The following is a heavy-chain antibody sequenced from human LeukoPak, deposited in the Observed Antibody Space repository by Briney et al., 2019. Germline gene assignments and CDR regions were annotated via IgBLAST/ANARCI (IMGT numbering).Heavy chain of an antibody. D-gene: IGHD6-19*01. CDR2: IYTSGST. CDR3: ARTPWYSSGWYGSDY. J-gene: IGHJ4*02. CDR1: GGSISSDSYY. V-gene: IGHV4-61*02. Sequence: SETLSHTCTVSGGSISSDSYYWSWIRQPAGKGLEWIGRIYTSGSTNYNPSLKSRVTISLDMSNNQFSLKLSSVTAADTAVYYCARTPWYSSGWYGSDYWGQGTLVTVSS.